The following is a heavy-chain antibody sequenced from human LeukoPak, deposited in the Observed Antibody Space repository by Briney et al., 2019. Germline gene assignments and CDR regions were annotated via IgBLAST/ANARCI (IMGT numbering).Heavy chain of an antibody. V-gene: IGHV4-38-2*02. CDR3: EGRGYSYGGDY. CDR1: GYSISSGYY. D-gene: IGHD5-18*01. Sequence: SETLSLTCTVSGYSISSGYYWGWIRQPPGKGLEWIGSIYHSGSTYYNPSLKSRVTISVDTSKNQFSLKLSSVTAADTAVYYCEGRGYSYGGDYWGQGTLVTVSS. CDR2: IYHSGST. J-gene: IGHJ4*02.